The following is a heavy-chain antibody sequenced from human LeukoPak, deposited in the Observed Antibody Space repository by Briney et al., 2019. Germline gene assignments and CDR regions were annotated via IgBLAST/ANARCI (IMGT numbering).Heavy chain of an antibody. Sequence: SETLSLTCTVSGGSISSYYWSWIRQPPGKGLEWIGYIYYSGSTNYNPSLKSRVTISVDTSKNQFSLKLSSVTAADTAVYYCATNLQLYLDYYYYGTDVWGPGTTVTVSS. J-gene: IGHJ6*02. V-gene: IGHV4-59*08. CDR1: GGSISSYY. CDR2: IYYSGST. CDR3: ATNLQLYLDYYYYGTDV. D-gene: IGHD5-18*01.